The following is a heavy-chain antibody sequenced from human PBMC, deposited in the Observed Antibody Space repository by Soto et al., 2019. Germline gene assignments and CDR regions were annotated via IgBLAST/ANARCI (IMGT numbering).Heavy chain of an antibody. CDR3: VTVNANDLAGLDY. Sequence: ASVKVSCKASSYSFNGICFAWVRQAPGQGLEWVGWIGRYNGNTNFARKFQGRVTLTTDTSTNTAYMDLRSLESDDTAVYYCVTVNANDLAGLDYWGQGTQVSVSS. J-gene: IGHJ4*02. CDR2: IGRYNGNT. CDR1: SYSFNGIC. D-gene: IGHD3-3*01. V-gene: IGHV1-18*01.